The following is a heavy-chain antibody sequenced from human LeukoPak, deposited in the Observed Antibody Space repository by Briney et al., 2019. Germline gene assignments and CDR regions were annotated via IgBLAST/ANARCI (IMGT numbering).Heavy chain of an antibody. CDR2: IYPGDSDT. V-gene: IGHV5-51*01. J-gene: IGHJ4*02. D-gene: IGHD6-19*01. CDR3: ARHGEVPGIAVTGTFGY. Sequence: PGESLKISCKGSGYSFTSYWIGWVRQMPGKGLEWMGIIYPGDSDTRYSPSFQGQVAISADKSISTAYLHWSSLKAPDTGMYYCARHGEVPGIAVTGTFGYWGQGTLVTVSS. CDR1: GYSFTSYW.